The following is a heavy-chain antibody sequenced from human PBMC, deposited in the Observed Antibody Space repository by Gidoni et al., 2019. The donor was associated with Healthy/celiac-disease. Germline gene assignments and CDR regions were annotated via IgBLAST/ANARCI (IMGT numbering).Heavy chain of an antibody. J-gene: IGHJ3*02. CDR1: GGSISSYY. V-gene: IGHV4-59*01. CDR3: ARVAPAANDAFDI. CDR2: IYYSGRT. D-gene: IGHD2-2*01. Sequence: QVQLQESGPGLVKPSATLSLTCTVSGGSISSYYWSWIRQPPGKGLEWIGYIYYSGRTTYNPSLKSRVTISVDTSKNQFSLKLSSVTAADTAVYYCARVAPAANDAFDIWGQGTMVTVSS.